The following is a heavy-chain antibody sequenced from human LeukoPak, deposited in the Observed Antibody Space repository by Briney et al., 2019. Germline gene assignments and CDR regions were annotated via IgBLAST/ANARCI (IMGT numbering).Heavy chain of an antibody. D-gene: IGHD2-8*02. CDR2: IRYDGSNK. J-gene: IGHJ4*02. CDR3: AKVGPWSQHQSYYFDY. CDR1: GFTFSSYG. V-gene: IGHV3-30*02. Sequence: PGRSLRLSCAASGFTFSSYGMHWVRQAPGKGLEWVAFIRYDGSNKYYADSVKGRFTISRDNSKNTLYLQMNSLRAEDTAVYYCAKVGPWSQHQSYYFDYWGQGTLVTVSS.